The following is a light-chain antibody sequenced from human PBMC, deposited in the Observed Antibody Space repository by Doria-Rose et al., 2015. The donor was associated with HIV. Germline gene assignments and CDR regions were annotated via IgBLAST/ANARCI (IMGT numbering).Light chain of an antibody. J-gene: IGKJ3*01. Sequence: TQSPESLGMSLRERATLNFKSNQRLLYTSKNYLAWYQQQPGQPPKLLIYWASTRQYAVTARFSGIGSGTDFTLTISSLEAEDVAVYYCQQYYDTPSFGPGTTVDIQ. CDR3: QQYYDTPS. CDR1: QRLLYTSKNY. CDR2: WAS. V-gene: IGKV4-1*01.